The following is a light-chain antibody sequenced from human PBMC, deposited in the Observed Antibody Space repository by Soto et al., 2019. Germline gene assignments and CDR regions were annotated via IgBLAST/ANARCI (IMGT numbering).Light chain of an antibody. V-gene: IGLV1-44*01. CDR3: AAWNDSLNGRV. CDR2: SNN. J-gene: IGLJ2*01. CDR1: SSNIGSNT. Sequence: QSVLTQPPSASGTPGQRVTISCSGSSSNIGSNTVNWYQQLPGTAPKLLIYSNNQRPSGVPDRFSGSKSGTSASLAISGLQSEDEADYYCAAWNDSLNGRVFGGGTKLTLL.